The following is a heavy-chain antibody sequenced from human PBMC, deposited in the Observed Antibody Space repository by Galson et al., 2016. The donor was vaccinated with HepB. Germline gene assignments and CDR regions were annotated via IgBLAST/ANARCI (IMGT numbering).Heavy chain of an antibody. CDR1: GFTFSSYA. CDR2: ISGSGAST. J-gene: IGHJ5*02. V-gene: IGHV3-23*01. Sequence: SLRLSCAASGFTFSSYAMSWVRQAPGKGLEWVSVISGSGASTYYADSVKGRFTISRDNSKNTLYLQMNSLRAEDTAVYYCAKRYCSGGSCYHVDRWGQGTLVTVSS. D-gene: IGHD2-15*01. CDR3: AKRYCSGGSCYHVDR.